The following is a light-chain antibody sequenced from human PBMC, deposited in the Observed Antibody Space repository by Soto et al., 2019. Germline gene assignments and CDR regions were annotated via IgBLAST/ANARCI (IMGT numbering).Light chain of an antibody. J-gene: IGKJ4*01. V-gene: IGKV3-15*01. CDR1: QSVRSN. Sequence: EIVMTQSPATLSVSPGERATLFCRASQSVRSNLAWYQQKPGQTPRLLIYGASTRATGFPARFSGSGSGTEFTLAIGSLQSEDFAVYYCQQYNSWPRSFGGGTKVDIK. CDR2: GAS. CDR3: QQYNSWPRS.